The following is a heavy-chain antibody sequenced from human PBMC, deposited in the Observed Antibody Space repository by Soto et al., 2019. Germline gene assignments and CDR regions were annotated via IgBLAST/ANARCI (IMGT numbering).Heavy chain of an antibody. Sequence: SETLSLTCAVSGYSISSTYYWGWIRQPPGKGLEWIGSIYQSGSTYYNPSLKSRVTMSVDTSRNQFSLKLTSVTAADTAVYYCARVTAVGRFDPWGQGTPVTVSS. CDR1: GYSISSTYY. V-gene: IGHV4-38-2*01. CDR2: IYQSGST. CDR3: ARVTAVGRFDP. D-gene: IGHD4-17*01. J-gene: IGHJ5*02.